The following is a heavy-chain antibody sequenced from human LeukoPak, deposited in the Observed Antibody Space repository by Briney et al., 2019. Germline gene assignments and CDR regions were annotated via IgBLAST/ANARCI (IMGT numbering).Heavy chain of an antibody. D-gene: IGHD5-18*01. Sequence: ASVKVSCKASGYTFTSYGISWVRQAPGQGLEWMGWISAYNGNTNYAQKLQDRVTMTTDTSTSTAYMELRSLRSDDTAVYYCAREGYSYGQEYYYGMDVWGQGTTVTVSS. V-gene: IGHV1-18*01. CDR2: ISAYNGNT. CDR3: AREGYSYGQEYYYGMDV. J-gene: IGHJ6*02. CDR1: GYTFTSYG.